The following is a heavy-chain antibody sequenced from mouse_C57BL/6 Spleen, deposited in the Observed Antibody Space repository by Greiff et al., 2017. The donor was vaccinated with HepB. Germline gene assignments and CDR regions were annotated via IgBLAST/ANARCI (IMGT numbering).Heavy chain of an antibody. V-gene: IGHV1-76*01. Sequence: QVQLQQSGAELVRPGASVKLSCKASGYTFTDYYINWVKQRPGQGLEWIARIYPGSGNTYYNEKFKGKATLTAEKSSSTAYMQLSSLTSEDSAVYFCAREGDDYFDYWGQGTTLTVSS. CDR3: AREGDDYFDY. D-gene: IGHD2-13*01. J-gene: IGHJ2*01. CDR2: IYPGSGNT. CDR1: GYTFTDYY.